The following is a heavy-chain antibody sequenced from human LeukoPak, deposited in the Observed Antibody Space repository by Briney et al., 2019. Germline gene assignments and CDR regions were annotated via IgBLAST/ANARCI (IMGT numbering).Heavy chain of an antibody. D-gene: IGHD2-15*01. CDR3: VRGIKRSPRDNWFDP. CDR1: GDSISSSSDY. V-gene: IGHV4-39*07. Sequence: SETLSLTCTVSGDSISSSSDYWGWIRQPPGKGLEWIGSIYYSGSTYYNPSLKSRVTISVDTSKNQFSLKLSSVTAADTAVYYCVRGIKRSPRDNWFDPWGQGTLVTVSS. CDR2: IYYSGST. J-gene: IGHJ5*02.